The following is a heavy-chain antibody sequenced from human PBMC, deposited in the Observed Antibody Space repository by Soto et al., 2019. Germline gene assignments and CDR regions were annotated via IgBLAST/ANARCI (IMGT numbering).Heavy chain of an antibody. J-gene: IGHJ6*02. V-gene: IGHV4-61*01. CDR2: IYYSGST. D-gene: IGHD3-10*01. Sequence: SETLSLTCTVSGGSVSSGSYYWSWIRQPPGKGLEWIGYIYYSGSTNYHPSLKSRVTISVDTSKNQLSLKLSSVTAADTAVYYCARDQYYGSGSSRIHYYYYGMDVWGPGTTVTVSS. CDR1: GGSVSSGSYY. CDR3: ARDQYYGSGSSRIHYYYYGMDV.